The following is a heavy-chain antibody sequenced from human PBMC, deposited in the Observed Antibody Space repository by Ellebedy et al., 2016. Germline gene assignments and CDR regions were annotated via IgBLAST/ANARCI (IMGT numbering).Heavy chain of an antibody. D-gene: IGHD1-26*01. V-gene: IGHV1-2*02. CDR1: GYTFTAYY. CDR2: MDPNSGGT. Sequence: ASVKVSCXASGYTFTAYYMHWVRQAPGHGLEWMGWMDPNSGGTNVAQKFQGRVTMTRDTSISTAYMELSRLRSDDTAMYYCETLSGSGHPHYFYYGLDVWGQGTTVTVAS. CDR3: ETLSGSGHPHYFYYGLDV. J-gene: IGHJ6*02.